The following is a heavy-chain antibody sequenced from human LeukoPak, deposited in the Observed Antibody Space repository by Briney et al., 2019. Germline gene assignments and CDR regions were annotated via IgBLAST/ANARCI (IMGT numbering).Heavy chain of an antibody. Sequence: ASVKVSCKASGYTFTGYYMHWVRQAPGQGLEWMGWINPNSGGTNYAQKFQGRVTMTRDTSISTAYMELSRLRSDDTAVYYCAGAVPEIIAYCGGDCYPIYWGQGTLVTVSS. CDR2: INPNSGGT. CDR1: GYTFTGYY. D-gene: IGHD2-21*02. V-gene: IGHV1-2*02. J-gene: IGHJ4*02. CDR3: AGAVPEIIAYCGGDCYPIY.